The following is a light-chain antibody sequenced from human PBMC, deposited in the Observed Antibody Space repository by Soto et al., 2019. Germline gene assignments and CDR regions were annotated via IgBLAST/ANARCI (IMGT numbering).Light chain of an antibody. CDR2: GAS. J-gene: IGKJ4*01. CDR1: QSVSSSY. V-gene: IGKV3-20*01. CDR3: QQYGSSPLT. Sequence: ELVLTQSPGTLSLSPGERATLSCRASQSVSSSYLAWYQQKHGQAPRLIIYGASSRATGIPDRFSGSGSGTDLTITIRRLEPEDVEVYDGQQYGSSPLTFGGGTKVDIK.